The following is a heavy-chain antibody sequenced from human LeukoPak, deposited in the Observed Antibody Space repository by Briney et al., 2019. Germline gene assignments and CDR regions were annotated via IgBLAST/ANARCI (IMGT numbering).Heavy chain of an antibody. V-gene: IGHV3-23*01. Sequence: GRSLRLSCAASGFTFSNHAMSWVRQTPGKGLQWVAVISGGGRTTEYADFGKGRFTISRDNSKNTLSLQMNSLTVEDTAIYFCAKNVVVKRYIDFWGQGTLVTVSS. CDR2: ISGGGRTT. CDR1: GFTFSNHA. J-gene: IGHJ4*02. D-gene: IGHD2-15*01. CDR3: AKNVVVKRYIDF.